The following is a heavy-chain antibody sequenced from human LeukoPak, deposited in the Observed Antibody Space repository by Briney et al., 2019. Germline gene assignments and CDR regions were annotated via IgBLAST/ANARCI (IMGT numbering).Heavy chain of an antibody. CDR3: ARAVAATKGSDAFDI. CDR2: ISITGSII. Sequence: GGSLRLSCAASGFTFSDYYMSWIRQAPGKGLEWISHISITGSIIFYADSVKGRLTVSRDNAKNSLYLQMNSLRAEDTAVYYCARAVAATKGSDAFDIWGQGTMVTVSS. CDR1: GFTFSDYY. D-gene: IGHD2-15*01. V-gene: IGHV3-11*04. J-gene: IGHJ3*02.